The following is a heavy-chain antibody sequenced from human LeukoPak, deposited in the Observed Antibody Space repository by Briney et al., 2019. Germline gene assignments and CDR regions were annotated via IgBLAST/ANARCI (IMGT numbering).Heavy chain of an antibody. CDR3: ARDVGEYCSSINCHASDY. V-gene: IGHV1-18*01. CDR2: ISAYNGNT. D-gene: IGHD2-2*01. CDR1: GYTFTSYG. Sequence: ASVKVSCKASGYTFTSYGISWVRQAPGQGLEWMGWISAYNGNTNYAQKLQGRVTMTTDTSTSTAYMELRSLRSEDTAVYYCARDVGEYCSSINCHASDYWGQGTLVTVSS. J-gene: IGHJ4*02.